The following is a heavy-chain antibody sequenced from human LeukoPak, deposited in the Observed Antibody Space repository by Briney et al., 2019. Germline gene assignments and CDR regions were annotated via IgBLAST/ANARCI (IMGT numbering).Heavy chain of an antibody. J-gene: IGHJ4*02. CDR2: ISYTGTT. V-gene: IGHV4-39*01. D-gene: IGHD5-12*01. CDR1: GFTFSSYA. CDR3: ARRRIVATIDY. Sequence: GSLRLSCAASGFTFSSYAMSWVRQAPGKGLEWIGSISYTGTTYYNPSLKSRLTISADTSKNQFSLKLTSVTAADTAVYYCARRRIVATIDYWGQGTLVTVSS.